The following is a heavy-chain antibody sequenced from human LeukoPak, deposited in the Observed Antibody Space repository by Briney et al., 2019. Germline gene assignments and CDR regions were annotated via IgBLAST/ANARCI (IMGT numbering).Heavy chain of an antibody. J-gene: IGHJ4*02. CDR2: ISYDGGNK. D-gene: IGHD3-10*01. Sequence: GGSLRLSCAAPGFTFSSYGMHWVRQAPGKGLEWVAVISYDGGNKYYADSVKGRFTISRDNSKNTLYLQMNSLRAEDTAVYYCAKDLYYYGSGSLYSFDYWGQGTLVTVSS. CDR1: GFTFSSYG. V-gene: IGHV3-30*18. CDR3: AKDLYYYGSGSLYSFDY.